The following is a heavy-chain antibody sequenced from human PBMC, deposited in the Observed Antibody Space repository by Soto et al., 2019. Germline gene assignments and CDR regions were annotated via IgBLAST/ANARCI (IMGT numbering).Heavy chain of an antibody. D-gene: IGHD6-13*01. CDR2: IYYSGST. Sequence: PSEMLSLTCTVSGGSISSYYWSWIRQPPGEGLEWIGYIYYSGSTNYNPSLKSRVTISVDTSKNQFSLKLSSVTAADTAVYYCARGRLARRVDYWGQGTLVTVSS. V-gene: IGHV4-59*01. CDR3: ARGRLARRVDY. CDR1: GGSISSYY. J-gene: IGHJ4*02.